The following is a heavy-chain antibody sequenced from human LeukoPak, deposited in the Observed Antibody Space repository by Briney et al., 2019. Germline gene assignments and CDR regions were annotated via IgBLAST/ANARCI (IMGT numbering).Heavy chain of an antibody. D-gene: IGHD3-10*01. CDR1: GYTLTELS. CDR2: VDHEDGET. V-gene: IGHV1-24*01. CDR3: ETNGPRLVWFGELSGGDY. Sequence: SVKVSCKVSGYTLTELSMHWLGQAPGKGREWRGGVDHEDGETIYAQKIQGRVTMTEDTSTDTAYTELSSLRSEDTAVYYCETNGPRLVWFGELSGGDYWGQGTLVTVSS. J-gene: IGHJ4*02.